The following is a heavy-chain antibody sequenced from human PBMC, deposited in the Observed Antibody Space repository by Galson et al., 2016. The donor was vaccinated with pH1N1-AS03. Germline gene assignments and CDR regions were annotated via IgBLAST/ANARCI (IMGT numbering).Heavy chain of an antibody. CDR1: GYSITTGHY. J-gene: IGHJ5*02. CDR3: ARSPRIISVAGKFPSRFDP. Sequence: ETLSLTCTVSGYSITTGHYWGWIRQPPGKGLEWIGSAYYGENTDYSPFLKSRVTISLDTSKNQFSLNLNSVTAADTAVYYCARSPRIISVAGKFPSRFDPWGQGTLVTVSS. D-gene: IGHD6-19*01. CDR2: AYYGENT. V-gene: IGHV4-38-2*02.